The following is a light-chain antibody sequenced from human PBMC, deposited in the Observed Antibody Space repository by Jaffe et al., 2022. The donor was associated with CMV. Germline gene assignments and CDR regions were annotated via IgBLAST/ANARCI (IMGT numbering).Light chain of an antibody. CDR2: DAS. CDR1: QTVISNY. V-gene: IGKV3-20*01. Sequence: EIVLTQSPGTLSLSPGERATLSCRASQTVISNYLAWYQQKPGQAPRLLIYDASNRATGIPDRFSGSGSGTDFTLTISRLEPEDFAVYYCQQYSKSPRTFGQGTKLEIK. CDR3: QQYSKSPRT. J-gene: IGKJ2*01.